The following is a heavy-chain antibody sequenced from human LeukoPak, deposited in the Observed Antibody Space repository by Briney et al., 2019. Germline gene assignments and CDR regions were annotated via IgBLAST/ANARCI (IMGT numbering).Heavy chain of an antibody. Sequence: GGSLRLSCAASGFTFSSYAMHWVRQAPGKGLEWGAVISYDGSNKYYADSVKGRFTISRDNSKNTLYLQMNSLRAEDTAVYYCAKTSDKYCSSTSCYGMDVWGQGTTVTVSS. D-gene: IGHD2-2*01. J-gene: IGHJ6*02. V-gene: IGHV3-30*04. CDR2: ISYDGSNK. CDR3: AKTSDKYCSSTSCYGMDV. CDR1: GFTFSSYA.